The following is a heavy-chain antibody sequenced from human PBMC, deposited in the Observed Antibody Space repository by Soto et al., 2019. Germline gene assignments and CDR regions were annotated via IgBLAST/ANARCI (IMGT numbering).Heavy chain of an antibody. Sequence: SETLSLTCAVYGGSFSGYYWSWIRQPPGKGLEWIGEINHSGSTNYNPSLKSRVTISVDTSKNQFSLKLSSVTAADTAVYYCARVYYDRSSSHGYYLAVRGQGTTVP. J-gene: IGHJ6*02. CDR2: INHSGST. D-gene: IGHD6-6*01. CDR1: GGSFSGYY. V-gene: IGHV4-34*01. CDR3: ARVYYDRSSSHGYYLAV.